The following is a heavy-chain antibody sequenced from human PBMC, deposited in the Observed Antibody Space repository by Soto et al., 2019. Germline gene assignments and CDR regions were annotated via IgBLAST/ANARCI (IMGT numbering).Heavy chain of an antibody. J-gene: IGHJ2*01. CDR2: INSDESSR. Sequence: EVQLVESGGDLVQPGGSLSLSCVASGFTFSNYWMHWVRQASGKGLEWVSRINSDESSRAYADSVKGRFISSRDNDKNSLSLEMNSLRAEDTAVYYCARGIDFDFDLCGRGTLVTVSS. CDR1: GFTFSNYW. CDR3: ARGIDFDFDL. V-gene: IGHV3-74*01.